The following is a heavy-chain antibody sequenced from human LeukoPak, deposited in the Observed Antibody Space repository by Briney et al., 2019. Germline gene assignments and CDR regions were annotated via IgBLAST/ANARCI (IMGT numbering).Heavy chain of an antibody. V-gene: IGHV4-39*07. J-gene: IGHJ4*02. D-gene: IGHD4-17*01. CDR3: AILSPDYGDYGDDY. CDR1: GGSISSSSYY. Sequence: KPSETLSLTCTVSGGSISSSSYYWGWIRQPPGKGLEWIGSIYYSGSTYYNPSLKSRVTISVDTSKNQFSLKLSSVTAADTAVYYCAILSPDYGDYGDDYWGQGTLVTVSS. CDR2: IYYSGST.